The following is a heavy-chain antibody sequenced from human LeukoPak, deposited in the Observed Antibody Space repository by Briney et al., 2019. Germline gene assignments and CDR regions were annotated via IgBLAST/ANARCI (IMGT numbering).Heavy chain of an antibody. CDR2: IYYSGST. V-gene: IGHV4-59*01. D-gene: IGHD5-24*01. CDR1: GGSISGYF. Sequence: SETLSPTCTVSGGSISGYFWSWIRQPPEKGLEWIAYIYYSGSTDYSPSLKSRVTISVDTSKNQFSLKLSSVTAADTAVYYCGRGRDGYNLGFDYWGQGTLVTVSS. J-gene: IGHJ4*02. CDR3: GRGRDGYNLGFDY.